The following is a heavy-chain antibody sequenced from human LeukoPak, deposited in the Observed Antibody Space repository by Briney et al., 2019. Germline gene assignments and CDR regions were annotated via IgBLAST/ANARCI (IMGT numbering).Heavy chain of an antibody. Sequence: GGSLRLYCAASGFTFGSYSMNWVRHAPGKGLERVSSISSSSSYIYYADSVKGRFTISRDNAKNSLYLQMNSLRAEDTAVYYCARALAYSYGYIHYYMDVWGKGTTVTVSS. D-gene: IGHD5-18*01. CDR2: ISSSSSYI. J-gene: IGHJ6*03. V-gene: IGHV3-21*01. CDR3: ARALAYSYGYIHYYMDV. CDR1: GFTFGSYS.